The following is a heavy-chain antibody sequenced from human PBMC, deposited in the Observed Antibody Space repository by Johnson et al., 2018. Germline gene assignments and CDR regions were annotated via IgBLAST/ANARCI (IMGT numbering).Heavy chain of an antibody. V-gene: IGHV3-21*01. CDR3: ARGYYDSSGHAFDI. CDR2: ITSSSSYM. D-gene: IGHD3-22*01. CDR1: GFTFSTYS. Sequence: VQLVESGGGLVKPGGSLRLACAASGFTFSTYSMNWVRQAPGKGLEWVSSITSSSSYMYYTDSVKGRFTISRENAKNSLYLQMNSRRAGDTAVYYCARGYYDSSGHAFDIWGQGTMVTVSS. J-gene: IGHJ3*02.